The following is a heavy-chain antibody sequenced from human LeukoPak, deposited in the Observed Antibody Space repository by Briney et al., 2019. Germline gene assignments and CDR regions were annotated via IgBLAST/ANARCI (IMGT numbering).Heavy chain of an antibody. D-gene: IGHD2-15*01. V-gene: IGHV4-34*01. CDR1: GGSFSGYY. CDR3: ARGLGSFRCSGGSCFFDY. J-gene: IGHJ4*02. CDR2: INHSGST. Sequence: SETLSLTCAVYGGSFSGYYWSWIRQPPGKGLEWIGEINHSGSTNYNPSLKSRVTISVDTSKNQFSLKLSSVTAADTAVYYCARGLGSFRCSGGSCFFDYWGQGTLVTVSS.